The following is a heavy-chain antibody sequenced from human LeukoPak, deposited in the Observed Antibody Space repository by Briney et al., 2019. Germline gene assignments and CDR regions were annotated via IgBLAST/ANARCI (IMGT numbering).Heavy chain of an antibody. CDR1: GGSISSYY. CDR3: ARHGTSSYYYYAMDV. V-gene: IGHV4-59*08. D-gene: IGHD1-1*01. CDR2: IYYSGST. J-gene: IGHJ6*02. Sequence: PETLSLTCTVSGGSISSYYWSWIRQSPGKGLEWIGYIYYSGSTNYNPSLRSRVTISVDTSKNQFSLKLSSVTAADTAVYYCARHGTSSYYYYAMDVWGQGTTVTVSS.